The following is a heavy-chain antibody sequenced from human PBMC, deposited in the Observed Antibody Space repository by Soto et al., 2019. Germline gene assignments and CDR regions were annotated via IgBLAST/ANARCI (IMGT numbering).Heavy chain of an antibody. CDR1: GFVFSDFQ. Sequence: GGSLRLSCAASGFVFSDFQFNWVRQAPGGGLEWLSSITGTSAFTEYAESIEGRFTISRDNPNKLLFLHMDNLRPEDTAVYYFARDNSAFQGAFVLWGQGTLVPVSS. CDR3: ARDNSAFQGAFVL. J-gene: IGHJ4*02. CDR2: ITGTSAFT. D-gene: IGHD3-10*01. V-gene: IGHV3-21*01.